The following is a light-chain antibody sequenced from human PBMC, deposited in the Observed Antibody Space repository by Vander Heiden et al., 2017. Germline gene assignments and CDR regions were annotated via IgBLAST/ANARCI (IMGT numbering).Light chain of an antibody. CDR2: NNQ. J-gene: IGLJ2*01. CDR1: SSNIGGNA. Sequence: QSVLTQRPSASGTPGQRVAISGSGRSSNIGGNAGNGYQQLAGTAPKLLIQNNQQRPSGVPARFSGSKSGTSASLAISGLQSEDEADYYCAAWDDILNGPAFGGGTKLTVL. CDR3: AAWDDILNGPA. V-gene: IGLV1-44*01.